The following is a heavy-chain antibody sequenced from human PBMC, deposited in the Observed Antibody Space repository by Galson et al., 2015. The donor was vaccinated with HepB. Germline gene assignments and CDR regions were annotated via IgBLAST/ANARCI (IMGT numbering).Heavy chain of an antibody. CDR1: GFSMSGHG. D-gene: IGHD6-19*01. CDR2: ISFDGSLK. V-gene: IGHV3-30*18. CDR3: AKERDGSGWYGVAEYYFDS. Sequence: SLRLSCAASGFSMSGHGMHWVRQAPGKGLEWVALISFDGSLKYYADFVKGRFTISRDNPKNTLYLQMSSLGAEDTAMYYCAKERDGSGWYGVAEYYFDSWGQGTLVIVSS. J-gene: IGHJ4*02.